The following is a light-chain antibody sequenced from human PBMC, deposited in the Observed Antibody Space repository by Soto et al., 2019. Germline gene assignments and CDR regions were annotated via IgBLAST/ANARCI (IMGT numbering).Light chain of an antibody. CDR1: QSVSSY. Sequence: IVLTQSPATLSVSPGERATLSCRASQSVSSYLAWYQQKPGQAPRLLIYSTSTRATGIPARFSGSGSGTEFILTITSLQSEDFAVYYCQQYSKWPLTFGGGTKVDTK. CDR3: QQYSKWPLT. V-gene: IGKV3-15*01. J-gene: IGKJ4*01. CDR2: STS.